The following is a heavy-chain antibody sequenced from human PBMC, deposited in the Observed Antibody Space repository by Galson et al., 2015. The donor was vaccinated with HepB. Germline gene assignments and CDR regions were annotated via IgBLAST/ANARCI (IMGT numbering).Heavy chain of an antibody. J-gene: IGHJ4*02. CDR1: GFTFSTYA. D-gene: IGHD6-19*01. Sequence: SLRLSCAASGFTFSTYAMSWVRQAPGKGLEWVSGISGSGGSTYFADSVKGRFTISRGNSKNTLYLQMNSLRAEDTAVYYCAKDSGSGWITSFDYWGQGTLVTVSS. V-gene: IGHV3-23*01. CDR2: ISGSGGST. CDR3: AKDSGSGWITSFDY.